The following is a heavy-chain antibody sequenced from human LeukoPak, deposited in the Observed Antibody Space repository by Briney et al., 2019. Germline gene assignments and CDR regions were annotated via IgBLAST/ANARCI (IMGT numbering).Heavy chain of an antibody. CDR1: GFTFSSYA. CDR2: ISYDGSNK. CDR3: ARDRPGSPHDYGDYTNVFDY. D-gene: IGHD4-17*01. V-gene: IGHV3-30*04. J-gene: IGHJ4*02. Sequence: GGSLRLSCAASGFTFSSYAMSWVRQAPGKGLEWVAVISYDGSNKYYADSVKGRFTISRDNSKNTLYLQMNSLRAEDTAVYYCARDRPGSPHDYGDYTNVFDYWGQGTLVTVSS.